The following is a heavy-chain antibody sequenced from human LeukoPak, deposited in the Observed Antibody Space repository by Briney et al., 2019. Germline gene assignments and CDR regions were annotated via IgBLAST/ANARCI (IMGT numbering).Heavy chain of an antibody. CDR3: ARDRAWNYFDY. J-gene: IGHJ4*02. V-gene: IGHV3-30*03. CDR1: GFTFSRHG. D-gene: IGHD3-3*01. Sequence: GGSLRLSCAPSGFTFSRHGMHWVRQAPGKGLEWVAIISNDGSRQYYAHSVEGRFTISRDNSKNTLYLQMDSLRAEDTAVYYCARDRAWNYFDYWGQGTLVTVSS. CDR2: ISNDGSRQ.